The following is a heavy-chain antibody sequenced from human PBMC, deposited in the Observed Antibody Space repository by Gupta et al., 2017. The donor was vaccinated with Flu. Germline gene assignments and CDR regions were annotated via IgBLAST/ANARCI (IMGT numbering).Heavy chain of an antibody. Sequence: QLQLQESGPGMVKPSETLSLTCTGSGGSIRSSTHTWGRIRQPPGKGLEWIGSCYYSASTYYNPSLKSRVTISEDTSKNQLSLKLSSVTAADTAVYYCARHRSGGTYYSGLDYWGQGNLVTVSS. CDR1: GGSIRSSTHT. D-gene: IGHD2-15*01. V-gene: IGHV4-39*01. J-gene: IGHJ4*02. CDR2: CYYSAST. CDR3: ARHRSGGTYYSGLDY.